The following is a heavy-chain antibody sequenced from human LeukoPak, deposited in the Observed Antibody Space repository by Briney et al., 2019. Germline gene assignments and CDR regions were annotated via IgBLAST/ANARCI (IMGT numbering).Heavy chain of an antibody. J-gene: IGHJ4*02. CDR3: ARRPGYGDYV. CDR2: ISSSGSTI. Sequence: GGSLRLSCAASGFTFSSYEMNWLRQPPGKGLEWVSYISSSGSTIYHADSVKGRFTSSRDNAKNSLYLQMKSLRAEDTAVYYCARRPGYGDYVWGQGTLVTVSS. D-gene: IGHD4-17*01. CDR1: GFTFSSYE. V-gene: IGHV3-48*03.